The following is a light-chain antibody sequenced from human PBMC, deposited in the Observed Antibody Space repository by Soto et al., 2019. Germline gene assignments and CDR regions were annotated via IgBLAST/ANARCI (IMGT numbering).Light chain of an antibody. V-gene: IGKV3-11*01. CDR2: DAS. CDR1: QSVNSY. J-gene: IGKJ5*01. CDR3: HQRRNWPLT. Sequence: ESVLTQSPATLSLSPGERATLSCRASQSVNSYLAWYQQKPGRAPRLLIYDASNKATGIPARFSGSGSGTDFTLTISSLEPEDFAVYYCHQRRNWPLTFGQGTRLEIK.